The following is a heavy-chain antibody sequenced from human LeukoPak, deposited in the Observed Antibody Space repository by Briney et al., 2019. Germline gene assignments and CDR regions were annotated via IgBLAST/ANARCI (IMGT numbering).Heavy chain of an antibody. Sequence: SETLSLTCTVSGGPISSYYWSWIRQPPGKGLEWIGYISYSGTTNYNPSLKSRVTISRDTSKNHFSLRLSSVTAADTAVYYCARDGLSLPPRRFGMDVWGQGTTVTVSS. V-gene: IGHV4-59*01. CDR1: GGPISSYY. J-gene: IGHJ6*02. D-gene: IGHD3-16*02. CDR2: ISYSGTT. CDR3: ARDGLSLPPRRFGMDV.